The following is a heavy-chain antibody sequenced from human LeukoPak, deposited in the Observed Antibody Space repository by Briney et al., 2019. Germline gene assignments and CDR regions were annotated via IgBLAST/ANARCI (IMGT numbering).Heavy chain of an antibody. CDR3: ARQRAWFGEWAFDY. J-gene: IGHJ4*02. D-gene: IGHD3-10*01. Sequence: PSETLSLTCTVSDGSISSRTFYWGWIRQPPGRGLEWIGSIKSGDTTYYNASLKSRVTMFVDTSKKQVSLEVSSVTAADTAVYHCARQRAWFGEWAFDYWGRGTLVTVSS. CDR1: DGSISSRTFY. CDR2: IKSGDTT. V-gene: IGHV4-39*01.